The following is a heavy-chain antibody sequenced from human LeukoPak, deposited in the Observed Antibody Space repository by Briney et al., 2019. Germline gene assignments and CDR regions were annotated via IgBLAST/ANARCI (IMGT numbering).Heavy chain of an antibody. CDR2: INHSGST. CDR1: GGSFSGYY. D-gene: IGHD3-22*01. V-gene: IGHV4-34*01. Sequence: SETLSLTCAVYGGSFSGYYWSWIRQPPGKGLEWIGEINHSGSTYYTPSLKSRVTISVDTSKNQCSLKLSSVTAADTAVYYCARVQGYYDSSGYYYSVYFDYWGQGTLVTVSS. J-gene: IGHJ4*02. CDR3: ARVQGYYDSSGYYYSVYFDY.